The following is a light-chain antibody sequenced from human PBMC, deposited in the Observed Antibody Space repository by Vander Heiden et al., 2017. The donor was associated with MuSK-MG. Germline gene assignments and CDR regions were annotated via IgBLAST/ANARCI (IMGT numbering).Light chain of an antibody. V-gene: IGKV1-9*01. CDR1: QDISNS. CDR3: QLLNTYPLT. CDR2: SAS. Sequence: DIQLTQSPSFLSASVGDRVTITCRASQDISNSLAWYQQKPEKAPNLLIYSASTLQSGVPSRFSGSGSGTEFTLTISSLHPEDFATYYCQLLNTYPLTFGGGTKVEIK. J-gene: IGKJ4*01.